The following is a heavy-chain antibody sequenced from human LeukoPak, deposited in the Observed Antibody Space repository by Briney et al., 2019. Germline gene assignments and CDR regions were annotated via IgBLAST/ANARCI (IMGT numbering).Heavy chain of an antibody. D-gene: IGHD2-2*01. V-gene: IGHV3-21*01. CDR1: GFTFRSYW. Sequence: PGGSLRLSCAASGFTFRSYWMNWVRQAPGKGLEWVSSISSSSSYIYYADSVKGRFTISRDNAKNSLYLQMNSLRAEDTAVYYCARGEWDIVVVPAAQNDYWGQGTLVTVSS. J-gene: IGHJ4*02. CDR3: ARGEWDIVVVPAAQNDY. CDR2: ISSSSSYI.